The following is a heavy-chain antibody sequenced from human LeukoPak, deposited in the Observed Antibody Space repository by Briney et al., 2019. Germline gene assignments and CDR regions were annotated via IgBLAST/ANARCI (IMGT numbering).Heavy chain of an antibody. J-gene: IGHJ4*02. D-gene: IGHD3-22*01. CDR1: GFTFSSYG. CDR3: AKVSLDSSGYYYVNY. CDR2: ISYDGSNK. Sequence: PGGSLRLSCAASGFTFSSYGMHWVRQAPGKGLEWVAVISYDGSNKYYADSVKGRFTISRDNSKNTLYLQMNSLRAEDTAVYYCAKVSLDSSGYYYVNYWGQGTLVTVSS. V-gene: IGHV3-30*18.